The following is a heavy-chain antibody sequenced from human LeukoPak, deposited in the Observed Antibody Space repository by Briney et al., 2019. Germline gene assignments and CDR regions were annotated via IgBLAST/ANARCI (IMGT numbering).Heavy chain of an antibody. CDR3: ARAYLSRETYYYYYYGMDV. V-gene: IGHV4-61*02. CDR2: IYTSGST. CDR1: GGSISSGSYY. D-gene: IGHD2/OR15-2a*01. Sequence: PSQTLSLTCTVSGGSISSGSYYWSWIRQPAGKGLEWIGRIYTSGSTNYNPSLKSRVTISVDTSKNQLSLKLSSVTAADTAVYYCARAYLSRETYYYYYYGMDVWGQGTTVTVSS. J-gene: IGHJ6*02.